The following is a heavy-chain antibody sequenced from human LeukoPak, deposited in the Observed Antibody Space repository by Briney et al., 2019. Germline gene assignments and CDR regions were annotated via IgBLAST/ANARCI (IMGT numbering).Heavy chain of an antibody. V-gene: IGHV3-43*01. Sequence: GGSLRLSCAASGFTFDDYTMHWVRQAPGKGLEWVSLISWDGGSTYYADSVKGQFTISRDNSKNSLYLQMNSLRTEDTALYYCAKDHAHSGYALDVWGKGTTVTVSS. J-gene: IGHJ6*04. CDR2: ISWDGGST. D-gene: IGHD5-12*01. CDR1: GFTFDDYT. CDR3: AKDHAHSGYALDV.